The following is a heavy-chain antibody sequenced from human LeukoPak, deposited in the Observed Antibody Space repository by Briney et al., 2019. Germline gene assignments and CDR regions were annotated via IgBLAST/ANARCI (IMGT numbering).Heavy chain of an antibody. CDR3: AKRGNNAFEI. CDR1: GFTVSTYH. CDR2: IYSGGST. J-gene: IGHJ3*02. D-gene: IGHD3-16*01. Sequence: GGSLRLSCAASGFTVSTYHMTWVRQAPGKGLEWVSTIYSGGSTNYEDSVRGRFTISRGSSQNTVWFQMNSLRAEDTAVYHCAKRGNNAFEIWGQGTMVTVSS. V-gene: IGHV3-53*01.